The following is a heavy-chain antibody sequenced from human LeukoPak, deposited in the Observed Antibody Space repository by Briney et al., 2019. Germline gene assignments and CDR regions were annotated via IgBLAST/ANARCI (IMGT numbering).Heavy chain of an antibody. CDR2: IIPIFGTA. CDR1: GGTFSSYA. Sequence: ASVKVSCKASGGTFSSYAISWVRQAPGQGLEWMGRIIPIFGTANYAQKFQGRVTITADKSTSTAYMELSGLRSEDTAVYYCAQGRIAVADHAFDIWGQGTVVTVSS. D-gene: IGHD6-19*01. CDR3: AQGRIAVADHAFDI. V-gene: IGHV1-69*06. J-gene: IGHJ3*02.